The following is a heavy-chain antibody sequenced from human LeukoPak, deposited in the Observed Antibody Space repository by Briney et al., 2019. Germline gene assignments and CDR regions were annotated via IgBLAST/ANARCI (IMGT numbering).Heavy chain of an antibody. CDR3: ARSPTYGDADAFDI. J-gene: IGHJ3*02. D-gene: IGHD4-17*01. V-gene: IGHV4-39*01. CDR2: IYYSGSS. Sequence: PSETLSLTCTVSGGSISSSSYYWGWIRQPPGKGLDWIGSIYYSGSSFDNPALKSRVTISVDTSKNQFSLKLSSVTAADTAVYYCARSPTYGDADAFDIWGQGTMVTVSS. CDR1: GGSISSSSYY.